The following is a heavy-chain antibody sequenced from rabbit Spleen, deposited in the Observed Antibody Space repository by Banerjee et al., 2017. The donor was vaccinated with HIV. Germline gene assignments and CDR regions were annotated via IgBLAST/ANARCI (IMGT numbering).Heavy chain of an antibody. Sequence: QEQLVESGGGLVQPGASLTLTCTASGFSFSGDYYWWWVRQAPGKGLEWIGCIDGGNDKTYYANWAKGRFTCSKTSSTTVTLQMTSLTVADTATYFCARVDYGGVYSAMDLWGQGTLVTVS. CDR3: ARVDYGGVYSAMDL. CDR2: IDGGNDKT. CDR1: GFSFSGDYY. J-gene: IGHJ6*01. D-gene: IGHD2-1*01. V-gene: IGHV1S45*01.